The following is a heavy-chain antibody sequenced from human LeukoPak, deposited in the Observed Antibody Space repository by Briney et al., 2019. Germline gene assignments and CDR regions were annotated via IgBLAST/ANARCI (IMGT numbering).Heavy chain of an antibody. V-gene: IGHV1-69*13. CDR3: AKTVAVPAWFDP. Sequence: GASVKVSCKASGGTFSSYAISWVRQAPGQGLEWMGGIIPIFGTANYAQKFQGRVTITADESTSTAYMELGSLRSEDTAVYYCAKTVAVPAWFDPWGQGTLVTVSS. CDR1: GGTFSSYA. D-gene: IGHD6-19*01. J-gene: IGHJ5*02. CDR2: IIPIFGTA.